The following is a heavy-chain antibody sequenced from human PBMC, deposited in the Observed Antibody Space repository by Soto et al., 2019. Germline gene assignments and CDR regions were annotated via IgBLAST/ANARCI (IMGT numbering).Heavy chain of an antibody. D-gene: IGHD3-10*01. CDR3: TFQKHLGSDY. CDR1: GFTFSNAW. V-gene: IGHV3-15*01. J-gene: IGHJ4*02. Sequence: EVQLVESGGGLVKPGGSLRLSFAASGFTFSNAWMSWVRQAPGKGLEWVGRIKSKTDSGTTDYAAPVKGRFTISRDDSKNTLYLQINSLKTEDTAVYYCTFQKHLGSDYWGQGTLVTVSS. CDR2: IKSKTDSGTT.